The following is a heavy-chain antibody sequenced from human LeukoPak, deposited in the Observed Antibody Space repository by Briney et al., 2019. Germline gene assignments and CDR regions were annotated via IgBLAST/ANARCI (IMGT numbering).Heavy chain of an antibody. CDR3: ARDGYSSSWYDERPY. Sequence: GGSLRLSCSVSGFTFMNYAMNWVRQAPGKGLEWVSSISSSSSYIYYADSVKGRFTISRDNDKNSLYLQMNSLRAEDTAVYYCARDGYSSSWYDERPYWGQGTLVTVSS. CDR1: GFTFMNYA. V-gene: IGHV3-21*01. CDR2: ISSSSSYI. D-gene: IGHD6-13*01. J-gene: IGHJ4*02.